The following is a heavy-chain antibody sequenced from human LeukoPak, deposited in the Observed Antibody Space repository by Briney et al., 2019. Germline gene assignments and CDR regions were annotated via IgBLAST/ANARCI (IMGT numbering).Heavy chain of an antibody. Sequence: GGSLRLSCAASGFTFSSYAMHWVRQAPGKGLEWVAVISFDGSNNYYADSVKGRFTISRDNAKNSLYLQMNSLRAEDMALYYCAKESTVTRGFDYWGQGTLVTVSS. CDR3: AKESTVTRGFDY. CDR2: ISFDGSNN. J-gene: IGHJ4*02. D-gene: IGHD4-11*01. V-gene: IGHV3-30*18. CDR1: GFTFSSYA.